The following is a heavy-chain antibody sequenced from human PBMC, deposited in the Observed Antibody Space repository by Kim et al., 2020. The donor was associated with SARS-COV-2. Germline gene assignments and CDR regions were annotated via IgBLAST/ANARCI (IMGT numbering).Heavy chain of an antibody. V-gene: IGHV3-15*01. CDR1: GFTFSNAW. CDR3: TTDSYYVWGSYPPWYFDL. Sequence: GGSLRLSCAASGFTFSNAWMSWVRQAPGKGLEWVGRIKSKTDGGTTDYAAPVKGRFTISRDDSKNTLYLQMNSLKTEDTAVYYCTTDSYYVWGSYPPWYFDLWGRGTLVTVSS. CDR2: IKSKTDGGTT. D-gene: IGHD3-16*02. J-gene: IGHJ2*01.